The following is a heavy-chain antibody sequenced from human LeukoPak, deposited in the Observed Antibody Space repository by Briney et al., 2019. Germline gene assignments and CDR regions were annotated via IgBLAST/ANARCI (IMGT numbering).Heavy chain of an antibody. V-gene: IGHV1-18*01. D-gene: IGHD3-22*01. CDR2: ISAYNGNT. CDR1: GYTFTSYG. CDR3: ARDNLYYDSSGGDY. J-gene: IGHJ4*02. Sequence: EASVKVSCKASGYTFTSYGISWVRQAPGQGLEWMGWISAYNGNTNYAQKLQGRVTMTTDTSTSTAYMELRSLRSDDTAVYYCARDNLYYDSSGGDYWGQGTLVTVSS.